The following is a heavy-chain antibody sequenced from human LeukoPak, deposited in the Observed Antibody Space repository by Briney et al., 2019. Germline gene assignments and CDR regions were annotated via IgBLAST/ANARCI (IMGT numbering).Heavy chain of an antibody. Sequence: ASVKVSCKASGYTFTSYGINWVRQATGQGLEWMGWMNPNSGNTGYAQKFQGRVTMTRNTSISTAYMELSSLRSEDTAVYYCAIRYGSGEKYYYYYYMDVWGKGTTVTVSS. V-gene: IGHV1-8*01. D-gene: IGHD3-10*01. CDR1: GYTFTSYG. CDR3: AIRYGSGEKYYYYYYMDV. CDR2: MNPNSGNT. J-gene: IGHJ6*03.